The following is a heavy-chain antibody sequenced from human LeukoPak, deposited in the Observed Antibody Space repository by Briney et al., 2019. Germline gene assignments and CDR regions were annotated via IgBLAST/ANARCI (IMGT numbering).Heavy chain of an antibody. CDR3: ARASTGSMDY. CDR2: MNPNSGNT. D-gene: IGHD2-15*01. Sequence: GASVTVSCKASGYTFTSYDINWVRQAPGQGLEWMGWMNPNSGNTGYAQKFQGRVTITRNTSISTAYMELSSLRSEDTAVYYCARASTGSMDYWGQGTLVTVSS. CDR1: GYTFTSYD. V-gene: IGHV1-8*03. J-gene: IGHJ4*02.